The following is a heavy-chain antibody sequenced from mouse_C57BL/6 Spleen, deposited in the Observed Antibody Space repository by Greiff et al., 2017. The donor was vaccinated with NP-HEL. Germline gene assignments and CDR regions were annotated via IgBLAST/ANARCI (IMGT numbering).Heavy chain of an antibody. CDR1: GYTFTDYE. D-gene: IGHD1-1*01. CDR3: TRTYYGSSWGDY. V-gene: IGHV1-15*01. J-gene: IGHJ2*01. Sequence: QVQLKESGAELVRPGASVTLSCKASGYTFTDYEMHWVKQTPVHGLEWIGAIDPETGGTAYNQKFKGKAILTADKSSSTAYMELRSLTSEDSAVYYCTRTYYGSSWGDYWGQGTTLTVSS. CDR2: IDPETGGT.